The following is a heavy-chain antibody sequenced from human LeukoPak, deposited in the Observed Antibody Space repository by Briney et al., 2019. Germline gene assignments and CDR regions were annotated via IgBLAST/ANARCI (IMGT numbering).Heavy chain of an antibody. J-gene: IGHJ5*02. CDR2: ISGAGGRT. V-gene: IGHV3-23*01. Sequence: GGSLRLSCAASGFSLSTYAMSWVRQAPGKGPEWASAISGAGGRTYYADSVKGRFTISRDNSKNTLYLQMDSLRAEDTAVYYCAKDRADNGDRLRFDPWGQGTLVTVSS. CDR1: GFSLSTYA. CDR3: AKDRADNGDRLRFDP. D-gene: IGHD4-17*01.